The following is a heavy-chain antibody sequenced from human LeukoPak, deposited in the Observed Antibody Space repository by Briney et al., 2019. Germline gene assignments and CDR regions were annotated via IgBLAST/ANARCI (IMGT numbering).Heavy chain of an antibody. CDR2: INHSGST. Sequence: PSETLSLTCTVSGGSISSSSYYWGWIRQPPGKGLEWIGEINHSGSTNYNPSLKSRVTISVDTSKNQFSLKLSSVTAADTAVYYCATAGRWLQRGYMDVWGKGTPVSASS. D-gene: IGHD5-24*01. CDR1: GGSISSSSYY. CDR3: ATAGRWLQRGYMDV. J-gene: IGHJ6*03. V-gene: IGHV4-39*07.